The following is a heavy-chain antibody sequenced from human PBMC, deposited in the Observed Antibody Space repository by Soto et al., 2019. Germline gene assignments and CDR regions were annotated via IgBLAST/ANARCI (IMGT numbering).Heavy chain of an antibody. CDR2: IRGDNAA. J-gene: IGHJ4*02. D-gene: IGHD2-15*01. V-gene: IGHV3-23*04. CDR3: AKLRPREPGWGGYHFEH. Sequence: EVQLVESGGGSVQPGESLRLSCAASGFSFGNSVMGYVRQAPGKGLEWVSSIRGDNAAYYADFVKGRFTISRDNSNNMLYLQMSYVRIEDTAVYYCAKLRPREPGWGGYHFEHWGQGALVTVST. CDR1: GFSFGNSV.